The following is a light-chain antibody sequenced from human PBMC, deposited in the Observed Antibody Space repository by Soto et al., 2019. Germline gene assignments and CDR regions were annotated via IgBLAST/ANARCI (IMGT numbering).Light chain of an antibody. CDR3: QQYNSYSHT. Sequence: DIQMTQSPSTLSASVGDRVTITCRASHSISNWLAWYQQKPGKAPKLLIYKASSLESGVPSRFSGSGSGTEFTLTISSLQPDDFATYYCQQYNSYSHTFGQGTKVDIK. CDR2: KAS. J-gene: IGKJ1*01. V-gene: IGKV1-5*03. CDR1: HSISNW.